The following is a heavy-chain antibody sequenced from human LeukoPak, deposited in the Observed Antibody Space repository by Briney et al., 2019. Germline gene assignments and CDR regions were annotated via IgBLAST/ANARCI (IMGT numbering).Heavy chain of an antibody. CDR2: ISAYNGNT. J-gene: IGHJ4*02. D-gene: IGHD5-24*01. V-gene: IGHV1-18*01. CDR3: ARAEFRKMALSPFDY. Sequence: GASVKVSCKASGYTFTSYGISWVRQAPGQGLEWMGWISAYNGNTNYAQKLQGRVTMTTDTSTSTAYMELRSLRSDDTAVYYCARAEFRKMALSPFDYWGQGTLVTSPQ. CDR1: GYTFTSYG.